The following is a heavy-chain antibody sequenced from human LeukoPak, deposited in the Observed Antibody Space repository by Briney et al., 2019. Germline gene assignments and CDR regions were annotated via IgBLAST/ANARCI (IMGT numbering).Heavy chain of an antibody. J-gene: IGHJ5*02. D-gene: IGHD4/OR15-4a*01. CDR3: ASTRLLTSWFDP. CDR1: GGSISSSSYY. CDR2: IYYSGST. Sequence: SETLSLTCTVSGGSISSSSYYWGWIRPPPGKGLEWIGSIYYSGSTYYNPSLKSRVIISVDTSRNQFSLKLTSVTAADTAIYYCASTRLLTSWFDPWGQGTQVTVSS. V-gene: IGHV4-39*07.